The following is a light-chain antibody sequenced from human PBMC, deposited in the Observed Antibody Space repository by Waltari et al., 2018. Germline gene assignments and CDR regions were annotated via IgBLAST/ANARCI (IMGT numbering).Light chain of an antibody. J-gene: IGLJ3*02. CDR2: RND. CDR3: ATWDESPSGHWV. CDR1: ASNIGENA. Sequence: QSVLSQPPSASGTPGQRVTISCAGHASNIGENAGNWYQQVPVKAPKLLIYRNDLRPSGVPDRFSGSKSGTSASLAISGLQSEDEADYYCATWDESPSGHWVFGGGTKVTVL. V-gene: IGLV1-44*01.